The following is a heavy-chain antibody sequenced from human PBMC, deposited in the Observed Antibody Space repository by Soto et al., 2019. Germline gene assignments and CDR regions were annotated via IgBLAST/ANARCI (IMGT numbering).Heavy chain of an antibody. CDR1: GDSIRNFY. V-gene: IGHV4-4*07. CDR3: VRDCSGGGCYSDYGMDV. Sequence: QVQLQKSGPGLVKPSETLSLTCTVSGDSIRNFYWSWIRQPAGKGLEWIGRIYSSGSTDYNASLKSRVSMSVDRSNNQFFLRLTSVTAEDTAVYYCVRDCSGGGCYSDYGMDVWGQGTTVTVSS. CDR2: IYSSGST. D-gene: IGHD2-15*01. J-gene: IGHJ6*02.